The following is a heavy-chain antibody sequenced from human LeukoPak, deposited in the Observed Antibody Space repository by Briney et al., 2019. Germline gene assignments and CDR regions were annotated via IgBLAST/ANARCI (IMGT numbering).Heavy chain of an antibody. Sequence: GGSLRLSCATSGFSFSTYVMSWVRQAPGKGLEWVSSVGGDGRFTYHADSVKGRFTISRDNSKNTLYLQMNSLRAEDTAVYYCARDGELLLYYFDYWGQGTLVTVSS. CDR3: ARDGELLLYYFDY. CDR2: VGGDGRFT. CDR1: GFSFSTYV. D-gene: IGHD2-21*02. J-gene: IGHJ4*02. V-gene: IGHV3-23*01.